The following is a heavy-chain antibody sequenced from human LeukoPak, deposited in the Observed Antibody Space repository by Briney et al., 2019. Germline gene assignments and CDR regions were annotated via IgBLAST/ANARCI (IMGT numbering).Heavy chain of an antibody. Sequence: GGSLRLSCAASGFTFSSYAMSWVRQPPGKGLEWVSAISGSGGSTYYADSVKGRFTISRDNSKNTLYLQMNSLRAEDKAVSYCAKDFIRWPPENWFDPWGQGTLVTVSS. V-gene: IGHV3-23*01. CDR1: GFTFSSYA. D-gene: IGHD1-14*01. CDR3: AKDFIRWPPENWFDP. J-gene: IGHJ5*02. CDR2: ISGSGGST.